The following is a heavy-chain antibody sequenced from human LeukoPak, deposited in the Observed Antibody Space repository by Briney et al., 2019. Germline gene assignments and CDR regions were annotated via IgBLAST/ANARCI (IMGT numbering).Heavy chain of an antibody. D-gene: IGHD3-9*01. CDR3: ARHSSYHDILTGYYKGDDAFDI. V-gene: IGHV4-59*01. J-gene: IGHJ3*02. Sequence: SETLSLTCTVSGGSISSYYWSWIRQPPGKGLEWIGYIYYSGSTNYNPSLKSRVTISVDTSKNQFSLKLSSVTAADTAVYYRARHSSYHDILTGYYKGDDAFDIWGQGTMVTVSS. CDR1: GGSISSYY. CDR2: IYYSGST.